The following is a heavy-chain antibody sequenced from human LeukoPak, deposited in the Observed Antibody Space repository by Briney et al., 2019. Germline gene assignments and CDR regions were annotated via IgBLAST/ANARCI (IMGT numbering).Heavy chain of an antibody. D-gene: IGHD2-15*01. J-gene: IGHJ4*02. CDR3: ARPLGTIQENDSPWWY. Sequence: GESLKISGKGSGYSFTSYWIGWVRQMPGKGLEWMRIICPGDSDTRYSPSFQGQVTISADKSISTAYLQWSSLKASDTAMYYCARPLGTIQENDSPWWYWGQGTLVTVSS. CDR2: ICPGDSDT. CDR1: GYSFTSYW. V-gene: IGHV5-51*01.